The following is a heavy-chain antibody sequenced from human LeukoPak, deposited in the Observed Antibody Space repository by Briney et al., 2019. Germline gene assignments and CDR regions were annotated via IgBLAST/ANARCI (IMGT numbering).Heavy chain of an antibody. CDR1: GFTFSRYW. D-gene: IGHD5-24*01. J-gene: IGHJ4*02. CDR2: IKDDGRQK. V-gene: IGHV3-7*01. CDR3: ARDASRGFDT. Sequence: GGSLRLSCAPSGFTFSRYWMTWVRQTPGKGVEWVASIKDDGRQKYYVDSVKGRFTVSRDNAKNSAYLQMDSLRAEDTALYYCARDASRGFDTWGQGTLVTVSS.